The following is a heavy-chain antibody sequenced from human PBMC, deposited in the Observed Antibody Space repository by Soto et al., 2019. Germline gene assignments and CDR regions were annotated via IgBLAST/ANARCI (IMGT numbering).Heavy chain of an antibody. D-gene: IGHD3-9*01. CDR2: VYTNGAT. V-gene: IGHV4-4*07. CDR3: ARADYEILTGSYAMDV. J-gene: IGHJ6*02. CDR1: ADFISSYY. Sequence: SETLSLTGTVSADFISSYYWNWIRHPAVKGLEWIGRVYTNGATNYNPSIESRVTMSVDTSKDQFSLTLTSVTAADTAVYFCARADYEILTGSYAMDVWGQGTTVTVSS.